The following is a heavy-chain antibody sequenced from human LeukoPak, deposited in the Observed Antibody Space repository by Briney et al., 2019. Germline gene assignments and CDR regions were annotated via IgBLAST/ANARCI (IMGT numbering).Heavy chain of an antibody. J-gene: IGHJ5*02. V-gene: IGHV4-39*01. CDR2: IYYSGST. Sequence: PSETLSLTCTVSGGSISSSSYYWGWIRQPPGKGLEWIGSIYYSGSTYYNPSLKSRVTISVDTSKNQFSLKLSSVTAADTAVYYCASLGDLLNWFDPWGQGTLVTVSS. CDR1: GGSISSSSYY. D-gene: IGHD3-10*01. CDR3: ASLGDLLNWFDP.